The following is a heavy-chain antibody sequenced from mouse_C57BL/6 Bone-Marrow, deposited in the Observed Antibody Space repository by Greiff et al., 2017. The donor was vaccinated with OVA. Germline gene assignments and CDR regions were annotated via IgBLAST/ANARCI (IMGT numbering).Heavy chain of an antibody. Sequence: EVKLQQSGTVLARPGASVKMSCKTSGYTFTSYWMHWVKQRPGQGLEWIGAIYPGNSDTSYNQKFKGKAKLTAVTSASTAYMELSSLTNEDSALYYCTNCYYCSSPWCAYWGQGTRVSVSA. J-gene: IGHJ3*01. CDR3: TNCYYCSSPWCAY. CDR2: IYPGNSDT. D-gene: IGHD1-1*01. CDR1: GYTFTSYW. V-gene: IGHV1-5*01.